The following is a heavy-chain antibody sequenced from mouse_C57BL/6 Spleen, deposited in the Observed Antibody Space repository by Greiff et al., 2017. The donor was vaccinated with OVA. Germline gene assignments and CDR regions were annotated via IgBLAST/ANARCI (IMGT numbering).Heavy chain of an antibody. D-gene: IGHD2-4*01. J-gene: IGHJ4*01. CDR3: ARIYDYNNGGYAMDY. CDR2: IDPSDSYT. Sequence: QVHVKQPGAELVMPGASVKLSCKASGYTFTSYWMHWVKQRPGQGLEWIGEIDPSDSYTNYNQKFKGKFTMTVDNSSSTAYMQLSSLTSDDAAVYYCARIYDYNNGGYAMDYWGQGTSVTVSS. CDR1: GYTFTSYW. V-gene: IGHV1-69*01.